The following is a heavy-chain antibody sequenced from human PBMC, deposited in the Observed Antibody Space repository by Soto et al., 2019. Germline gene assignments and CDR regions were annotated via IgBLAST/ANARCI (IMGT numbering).Heavy chain of an antibody. Sequence: GVSLRLSCAASGFTFSIYEMNWVLQSPGKGLEWVSYISSSGSTIYYADSVKGRFTISRDNAKNSLYLQMNSLRAEDTAVYYCAREAAAGSDAFDIWGQGTMVTVSS. D-gene: IGHD6-13*01. CDR3: AREAAAGSDAFDI. CDR1: GFTFSIYE. CDR2: ISSSGSTI. J-gene: IGHJ3*02. V-gene: IGHV3-48*03.